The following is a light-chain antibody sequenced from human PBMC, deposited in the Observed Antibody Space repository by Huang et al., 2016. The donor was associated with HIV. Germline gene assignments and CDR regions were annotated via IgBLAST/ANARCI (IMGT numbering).Light chain of an antibody. V-gene: IGKV2-28*01. CDR2: LGS. CDR1: QSLRHRNGLNY. J-gene: IGKJ2*01. Sequence: DVVMTQSPLSLPVPPGEPASISCRSSQSLRHRNGLNYLAWYLQKPGQSTQLLINLGSSRASGVPDRFSGGGSGTDFSLNISRVEAEDAGIYYCMEALQTPYTFGQGTKLEIK. CDR3: MEALQTPYT.